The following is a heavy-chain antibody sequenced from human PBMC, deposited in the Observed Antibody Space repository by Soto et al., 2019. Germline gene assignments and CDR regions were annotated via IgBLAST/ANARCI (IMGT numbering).Heavy chain of an antibody. V-gene: IGHV4-39*01. D-gene: IGHD6-13*01. Sequence: SETLSLTCTVSGGSISSSSYYWGWIRQPPGKGLEWIGSIYYSGSTYYNPSLKSRVTISVDTSKNQFSLKLSSVTAADTAVYYCASRAAAGSIYYYYGMDVWGQGTTVTVSS. J-gene: IGHJ6*02. CDR2: IYYSGST. CDR1: GGSISSSSYY. CDR3: ASRAAAGSIYYYYGMDV.